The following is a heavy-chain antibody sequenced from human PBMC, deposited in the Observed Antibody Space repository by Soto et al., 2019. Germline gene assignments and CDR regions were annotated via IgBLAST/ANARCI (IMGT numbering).Heavy chain of an antibody. CDR1: GGTFSSYA. CDR2: IIPISETT. V-gene: IGHV1-69*01. J-gene: IGHJ6*02. Sequence: QVQLVQSGAEVKKPGSSVKVSCKASGGTFSSYAISWVRHAPGQGLEWMGGIIPISETTNYAQKFQGRVTITADESKSTAYMELSRLRSEDTAVYYCARSQGSSTSLEIYYYYYYGMDVWGQGTTVTVSS. CDR3: ARSQGSSTSLEIYYYYYYGMDV. D-gene: IGHD2-2*01.